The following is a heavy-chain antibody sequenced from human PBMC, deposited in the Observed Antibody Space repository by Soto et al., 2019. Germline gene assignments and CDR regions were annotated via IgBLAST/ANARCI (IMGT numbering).Heavy chain of an antibody. CDR2: ISDGGST. Sequence: SQTLSLTYNVAWGSSDAHGGNCILQSPRKGLEWIEYISDGGSTNYNPSLKSRVTISVDTSKKKVSLKLSSVSAADTARYFCAGYCSTEICIQDHYLVLAVWGHGTTVPVSS. J-gene: IGHJ3*01. V-gene: IGHV4-59*11. CDR3: AGYCSTEICIQDHYLVLAV. D-gene: IGHD2-2*01. CDR1: WGSSDAHG.